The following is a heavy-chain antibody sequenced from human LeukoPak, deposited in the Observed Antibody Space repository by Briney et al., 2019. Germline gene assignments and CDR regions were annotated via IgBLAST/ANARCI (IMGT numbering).Heavy chain of an antibody. D-gene: IGHD5-24*01. J-gene: IGHJ4*02. CDR2: IFYSGST. CDR1: GGSISTSNYY. V-gene: IGHV4-39*01. Sequence: SETLSLTCTVSGGSISTSNYYWGWIRQPPGKGLEWIGNIFYSGSTYYSPSLKSRVTISLDTSRNQFSLKLNSVTAADTAVYYCARHGGLERWLQIFGYWGQGTLVTVSS. CDR3: ARHGGLERWLQIFGY.